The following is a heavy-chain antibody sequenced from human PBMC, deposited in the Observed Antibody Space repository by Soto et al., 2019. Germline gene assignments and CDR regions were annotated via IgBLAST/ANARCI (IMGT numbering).Heavy chain of an antibody. CDR1: GYSFTSYW. J-gene: IGHJ5*02. CDR2: IYPGDSDT. Sequence: GESLKISCKGSGYSFTSYWIGWVRQMPGKGLEWMGIIYPGDSDTRYSPSFQGQVTISADKSISTAYLQWSSLKASDTAMYYCARHVGGRFLEWLLYWFDPWGQGTLVTVSS. D-gene: IGHD3-3*01. V-gene: IGHV5-51*01. CDR3: ARHVGGRFLEWLLYWFDP.